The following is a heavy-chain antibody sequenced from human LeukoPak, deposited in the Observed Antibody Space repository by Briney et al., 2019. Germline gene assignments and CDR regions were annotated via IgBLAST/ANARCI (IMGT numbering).Heavy chain of an antibody. Sequence: GGSLRLSCAASGFTFSSYGMHWVRQAPGKGLEWVAVIWYDGSNKYYADSVKGRFTISRDNSKNTLYLQMNSLRAEDTAVYYCARDHSGSHRENYFDYWGQGTLVTVSS. J-gene: IGHJ4*02. D-gene: IGHD1-26*01. CDR2: IWYDGSNK. CDR3: ARDHSGSHRENYFDY. CDR1: GFTFSSYG. V-gene: IGHV3-33*01.